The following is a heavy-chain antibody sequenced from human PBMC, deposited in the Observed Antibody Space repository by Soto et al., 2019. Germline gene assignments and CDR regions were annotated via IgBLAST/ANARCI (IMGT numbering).Heavy chain of an antibody. CDR2: ISGGGDGT. V-gene: IGHV3-23*01. CDR3: AKDRPTTSSSKMDV. Sequence: GGSLRLSCAASGFTFSTFAMGWVRQAPGKGLEWVSTISGGGDGTYYADSVKGRFTISRDNSKNTMYLQMDSLRAEDTAVYYCAKDRPTTSSSKMDVWGKGTTVTVSS. CDR1: GFTFSTFA. D-gene: IGHD6-6*01. J-gene: IGHJ6*04.